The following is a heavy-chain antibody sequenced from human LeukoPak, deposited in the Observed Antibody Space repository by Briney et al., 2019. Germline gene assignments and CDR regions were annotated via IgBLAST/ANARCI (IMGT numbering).Heavy chain of an antibody. CDR3: ARSVPRYSSSPSFDY. Sequence: SETLSLTCTVSGGSISSGDYYWSWIRQPPGKGLEWIGYIYYSGSTNYNPSLKSRVTISVDTSKNQFSLKLSSVTAADTAVYYCARSVPRYSSSPSFDYWGQGTLVTVSS. CDR2: IYYSGST. CDR1: GGSISSGDYY. J-gene: IGHJ4*02. V-gene: IGHV4-61*08. D-gene: IGHD6-6*01.